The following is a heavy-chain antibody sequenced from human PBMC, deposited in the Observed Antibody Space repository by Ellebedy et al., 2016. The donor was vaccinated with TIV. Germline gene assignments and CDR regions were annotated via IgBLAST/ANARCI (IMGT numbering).Heavy chain of an antibody. V-gene: IGHV4-4*07. CDR2: IYSSGNT. J-gene: IGHJ4*02. CDR1: GVSISSYY. D-gene: IGHD4/OR15-4a*01. Sequence: SETLSLXXTVSGVSISSYYWNWIRQPAGKALEWIGRIYSSGNTNYNPSLKSRVTMSVDTSKNQYSLKLTSVTAADTAVYYCAREDAAMDGNNYYPYHFDYWGQGTLVTVSS. CDR3: AREDAAMDGNNYYPYHFDY.